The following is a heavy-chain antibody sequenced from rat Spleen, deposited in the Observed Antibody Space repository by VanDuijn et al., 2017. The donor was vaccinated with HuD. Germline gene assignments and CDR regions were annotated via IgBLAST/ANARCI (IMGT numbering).Heavy chain of an antibody. J-gene: IGHJ2*01. Sequence: EVQLVESGGGLVQPGRSLKLSCAASGFTFSDYAMAWVRQAPKKGLEWVATIIYDGSSTYYRDSVKGRFTISRDNAKSTLYLQMDSLRSEDTATYYCARERDPPDTYFDYWGQGVMVTVSS. CDR3: ARERDPPDTYFDY. CDR1: GFTFSDYA. V-gene: IGHV5-17*01. D-gene: IGHD2-2*01. CDR2: IIYDGSST.